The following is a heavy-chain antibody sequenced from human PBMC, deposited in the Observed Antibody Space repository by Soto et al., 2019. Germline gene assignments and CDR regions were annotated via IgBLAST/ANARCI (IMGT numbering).Heavy chain of an antibody. Sequence: EVQLVESGGGLVKPGGSLRLSCAASGVTFSSYSMNWVRQAPGKGLAWVSSISSSSSYIYYADSVKGRFTISRDNAKNSLYLQMNSLRAEDTAVYYCARVGVRFSDDRGYYYYGMDVWGQGTTVTVSS. CDR1: GVTFSSYS. D-gene: IGHD3-3*01. J-gene: IGHJ6*02. CDR2: ISSSSSYI. V-gene: IGHV3-21*01. CDR3: ARVGVRFSDDRGYYYYGMDV.